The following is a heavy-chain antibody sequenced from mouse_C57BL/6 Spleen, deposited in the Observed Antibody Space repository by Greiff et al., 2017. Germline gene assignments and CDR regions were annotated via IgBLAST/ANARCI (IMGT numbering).Heavy chain of an antibody. Sequence: EVQLQQSGPELVKPGASVQISCKASGYTFTDYYMNWVKQSHGKSLEWIGDINTNNGGTSYNQKFKGKATLTVDKSSSTAYMELRSLTSEDSAVYYCARGVTTVVATDWCFDVWGTGTTVTVSS. CDR2: INTNNGGT. J-gene: IGHJ1*03. CDR1: GYTFTDYY. D-gene: IGHD1-1*01. V-gene: IGHV1-26*01. CDR3: ARGVTTVVATDWCFDV.